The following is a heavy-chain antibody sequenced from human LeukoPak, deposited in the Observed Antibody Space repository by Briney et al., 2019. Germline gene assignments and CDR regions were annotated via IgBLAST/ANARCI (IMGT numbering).Heavy chain of an antibody. Sequence: GGSLRLSCAASGFTFSSYEMNWVRQAPGKGLEWVSTISGSDSSTHYADSVKGRFTIPRDNSKNTLYLQMNSLRADDTAVYYCAKSGYNRFDYWGQGTLVTVSS. V-gene: IGHV3-23*01. CDR2: ISGSDSST. CDR1: GFTFSSYE. D-gene: IGHD5-24*01. J-gene: IGHJ4*02. CDR3: AKSGYNRFDY.